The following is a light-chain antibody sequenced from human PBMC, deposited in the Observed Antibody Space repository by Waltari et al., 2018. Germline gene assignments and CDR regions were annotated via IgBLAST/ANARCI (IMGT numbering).Light chain of an antibody. J-gene: IGKJ5*01. CDR1: QSIADN. Sequence: EIVMMQSPATLSVSPGERATFSCRASQSIADNLAWYQQKPAQAPRLLIYGASTRATGVPARFRGSGSGTEFTLTISSLQSEDVAVYYCQEYNHWPPITFGQGTRLEIK. CDR2: GAS. CDR3: QEYNHWPPIT. V-gene: IGKV3-15*01.